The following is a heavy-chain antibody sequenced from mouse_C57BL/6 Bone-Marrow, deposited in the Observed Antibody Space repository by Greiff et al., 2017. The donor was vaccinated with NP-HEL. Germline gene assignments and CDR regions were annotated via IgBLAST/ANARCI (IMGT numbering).Heavy chain of an antibody. CDR2: INPYNGGT. J-gene: IGHJ2*01. CDR3: ARSAYSNPFDY. D-gene: IGHD2-5*01. V-gene: IGHV1-19*01. Sequence: VQLQQSGPVLVKPGASVKMSCKASGYTFTDYYMNWVKQSHGKSLEWIGVINPYNGGTSYNQKFKGNATLTVDKSSSTAYMELNSLTSEDSAVYYCARSAYSNPFDYWGKGTTLTVSS. CDR1: GYTFTDYY.